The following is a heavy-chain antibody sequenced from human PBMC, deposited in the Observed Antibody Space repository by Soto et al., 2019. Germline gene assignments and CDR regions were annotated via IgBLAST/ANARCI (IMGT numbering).Heavy chain of an antibody. J-gene: IGHJ6*02. Sequence: GGSLRLSCAASGFTFSDYYMSWIRQAPGKGLEWVSYISSTSLYTNHADSVKGRFTISGDNAKHSLYLQMNSLRAEDTAVYYCAREFWSGSYTSNYGMDVWGQGTTVTVSS. V-gene: IGHV3-11*06. D-gene: IGHD3-3*01. CDR2: ISSTSLYT. CDR1: GFTFSDYY. CDR3: AREFWSGSYTSNYGMDV.